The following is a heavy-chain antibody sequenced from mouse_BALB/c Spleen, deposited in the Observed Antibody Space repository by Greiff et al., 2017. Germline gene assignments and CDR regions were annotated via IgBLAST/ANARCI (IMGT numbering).Heavy chain of an antibody. Sequence: DVKVEESGGGLVQPGGSRKLSCAASGFTFSSFGMHWVRQAPEKGLEWVAYISSGSSTIYYADTVKGRFTISRDNPKNTLFLQMTSLRSEDTAMYYCARAVNYAGFDYWGQGTTLTVSS. CDR2: ISSGSSTI. J-gene: IGHJ2*01. D-gene: IGHD2-1*01. CDR3: ARAVNYAGFDY. V-gene: IGHV5-17*02. CDR1: GFTFSSFG.